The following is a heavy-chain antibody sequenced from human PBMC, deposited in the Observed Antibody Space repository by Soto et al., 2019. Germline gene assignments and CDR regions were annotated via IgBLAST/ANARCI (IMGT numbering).Heavy chain of an antibody. Sequence: QVQLVQSGAEVKSAGSSVKVSCKASGDTFNFYSINWVRQAPGLGLEWVGRVNPILSMSNYAQRFQGRVTMTADKSTGTAYMELRSLRLEDTAIYYCASNYGSGYRAFDSWGQGALVTVSS. CDR2: VNPILSMS. J-gene: IGHJ4*02. CDR3: ASNYGSGYRAFDS. V-gene: IGHV1-69*02. D-gene: IGHD3-10*01. CDR1: GDTFNFYS.